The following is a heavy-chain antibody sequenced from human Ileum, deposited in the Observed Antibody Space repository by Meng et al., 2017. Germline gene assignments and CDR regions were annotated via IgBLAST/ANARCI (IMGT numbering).Heavy chain of an antibody. CDR1: GYIFTRYG. V-gene: IGHV1-18*01. D-gene: IGHD4-23*01. CDR3: ARDTVGTTLGDY. CDR2: ISAYSGNT. Sequence: QVQLVQCGAVVKKPGASVQVSSKACGYIFTRYGIGWVRQAPGQGLEWMGWISAYSGNTKYAQKLQGRVTMTTDTSTSTAYMELRNLRSDDTAVYYCARDTVGTTLGDYWGQGTLVTVSS. J-gene: IGHJ4*02.